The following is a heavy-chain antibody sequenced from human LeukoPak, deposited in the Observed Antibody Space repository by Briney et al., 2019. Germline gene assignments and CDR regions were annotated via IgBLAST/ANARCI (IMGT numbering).Heavy chain of an antibody. V-gene: IGHV3-48*02. CDR3: ASSHTYYDILTGYSPLAYFDY. CDR1: GFTFSSYV. CDR2: ISSSSSTI. D-gene: IGHD3-9*01. Sequence: GGSLRLSCAASGFTFSSYVMTWVRQAPGKGLEWVSYISSSSSTIYYADSVKGRFTISRDNAKNSLYLQMNSLRDEDTAVYYCASSHTYYDILTGYSPLAYFDYWGQGTLVTVSS. J-gene: IGHJ4*02.